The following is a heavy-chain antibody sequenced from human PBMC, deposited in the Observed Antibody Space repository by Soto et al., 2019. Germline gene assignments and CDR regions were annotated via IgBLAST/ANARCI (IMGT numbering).Heavy chain of an antibody. Sequence: QIQLQQWGAGLLKPSETLSLTCAASGDSLSDYYWCWIRQSPGKGLEWIGEISHSRYTKYNPFFKSRVTISIDTAKNQFSLKLNSVTAADTALYFCTGGQHYTLGTLDHGTLVTVSS. D-gene: IGHD3-16*01. CDR2: ISHSRYT. J-gene: IGHJ5*01. CDR3: TGGQHYTLGT. CDR1: GDSLSDYY. V-gene: IGHV4-34*02.